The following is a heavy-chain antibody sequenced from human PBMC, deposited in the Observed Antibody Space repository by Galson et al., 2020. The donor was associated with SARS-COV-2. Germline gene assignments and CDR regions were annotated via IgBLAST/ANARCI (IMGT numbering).Heavy chain of an antibody. Sequence: ASVKVSCKASGYTFSSYDINWVRQAPGQGLEWMVWMNPNSGNSGHAQKFQGRVTMTRNTSISTAYMELSSLRSEDTAVYYCATPIVGGTFDYWGQGTLVTVSS. CDR2: MNPNSGNS. CDR3: ATPIVGGTFDY. J-gene: IGHJ4*02. CDR1: GYTFSSYD. D-gene: IGHD1-26*01. V-gene: IGHV1-8*01.